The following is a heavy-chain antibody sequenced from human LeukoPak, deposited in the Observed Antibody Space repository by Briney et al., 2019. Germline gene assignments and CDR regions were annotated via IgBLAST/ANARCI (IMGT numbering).Heavy chain of an antibody. CDR1: GFTFSSYA. J-gene: IGHJ6*02. Sequence: GGSLRLSCAASGFTFSSYAMHWVRQAPGKGLEWVAVISYDGSNKYYADSVKGRFTISRNNSKNTLYLQMNSLRAEDTAVYYCARDQYYGGSSWFYYYYGMDVWGQGTTVTVSS. D-gene: IGHD6-13*01. V-gene: IGHV3-30-3*01. CDR2: ISYDGSNK. CDR3: ARDQYYGGSSWFYYYYGMDV.